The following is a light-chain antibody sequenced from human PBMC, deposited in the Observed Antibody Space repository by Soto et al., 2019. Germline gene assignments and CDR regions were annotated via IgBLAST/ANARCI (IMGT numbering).Light chain of an antibody. Sequence: DIVLTQSPATLSLSPGESATLSCRASQSVTSDLVWYQQRPGQPPRLLIYDASNRATGTPARFSGSGSGTDFTLTISSLEPEDFAVYYCQQYGFSPRTFGQGTKVEIK. CDR3: QQYGFSPRT. J-gene: IGKJ1*01. CDR1: QSVTSD. V-gene: IGKV3-11*01. CDR2: DAS.